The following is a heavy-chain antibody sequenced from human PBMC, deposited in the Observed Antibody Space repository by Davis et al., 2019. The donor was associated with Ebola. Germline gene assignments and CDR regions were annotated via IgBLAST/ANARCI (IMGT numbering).Heavy chain of an antibody. J-gene: IGHJ4*02. V-gene: IGHV1-2*02. CDR3: ARDYSGSYYWRLGYFDY. Sequence: ASVKVSCKASGYTFNDYYMHWVRQAPGQGFEWMGWIDPNTGDTNCAQKFQGRVTMTRDTSINTAYVELSRLTSDDTAVYYCARDYSGSYYWRLGYFDYWGQGTLVTVSS. CDR2: IDPNTGDT. D-gene: IGHD1-26*01. CDR1: GYTFNDYY.